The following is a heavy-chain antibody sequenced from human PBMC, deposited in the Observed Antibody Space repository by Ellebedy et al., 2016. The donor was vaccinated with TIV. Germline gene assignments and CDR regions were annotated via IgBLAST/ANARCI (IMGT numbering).Heavy chain of an antibody. CDR2: ISGSGEYT. J-gene: IGHJ6*02. V-gene: IGHV3-23*01. CDR1: GFTFSNYA. D-gene: IGHD3-9*01. CDR3: AKLGFDILTGSGGMDV. Sequence: GGSLRLSCAASGFTFSNYAMSWIRRSPGKGLDWVSLISGSGEYTYYADSVKGRLTISRDNSKNTLYLQMNSLRVGDTAVYYCAKLGFDILTGSGGMDVWGQGTTVTVSS.